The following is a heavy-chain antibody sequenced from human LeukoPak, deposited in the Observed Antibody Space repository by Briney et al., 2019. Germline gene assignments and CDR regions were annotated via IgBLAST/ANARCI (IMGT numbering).Heavy chain of an antibody. CDR2: ISYDGSNK. CDR3: ARDRSSSGYYYFDY. J-gene: IGHJ4*02. D-gene: IGHD3-22*01. CDR1: GFTLKSYA. V-gene: IGHV3-30*16. Sequence: GGALGLSFAASGFTLKSYAMHWVRPAPGQGPEGGAVISYDGSNKYYADSVKGRFTISRDNSKNTLYLQMNSLRAEDTAVFYCARDRSSSGYYYFDYWGQGTLVTVSS.